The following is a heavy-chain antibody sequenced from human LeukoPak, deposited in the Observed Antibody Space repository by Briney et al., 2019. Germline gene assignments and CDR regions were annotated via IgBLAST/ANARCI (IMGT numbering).Heavy chain of an antibody. CDR3: AKDPSLYSGSYLPI. V-gene: IGHV3-30*02. D-gene: IGHD1-26*01. CDR2: IRYDGSNK. Sequence: GGSLRLSCAAPGFTFSSYGMHWVRQAPGKGLEWVAFIRYDGSNKYYADSVKGRFTISRDNSKNTLYLQMNSLRAEDTAVYYCAKDPSLYSGSYLPIWGQGTMVTVSS. J-gene: IGHJ3*02. CDR1: GFTFSSYG.